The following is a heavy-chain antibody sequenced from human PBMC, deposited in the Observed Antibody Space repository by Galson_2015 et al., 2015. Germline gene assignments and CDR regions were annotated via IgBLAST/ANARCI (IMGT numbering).Heavy chain of an antibody. V-gene: IGHV3-20*01. CDR1: GFTFDDYG. D-gene: IGHD3-10*01. Sequence: SLRLSCAASGFTFDDYGMSWVRQAPGKGLEWVSGINWNGGSTGYADSVKGRFTISRDNAKNSLYLQMNSLRAEDTALYHCARDYYGSGSYLLPWFDPWGQGTLVTVSS. CDR2: INWNGGST. CDR3: ARDYYGSGSYLLPWFDP. J-gene: IGHJ5*02.